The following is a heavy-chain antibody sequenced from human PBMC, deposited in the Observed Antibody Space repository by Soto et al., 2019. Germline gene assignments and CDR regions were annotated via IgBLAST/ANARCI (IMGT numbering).Heavy chain of an antibody. V-gene: IGHV4-59*01. Sequence: SETLSLTCTVSGASISGFYWSWIRQSPGKEPEWIGYVHHSGTTNYNPSLESRVTMSLDTSNNQFSLKLDSVTAADTAVYYCAHRPPGEPYFGVLDYWSQGTLVTVSS. CDR2: VHHSGTT. J-gene: IGHJ4*02. D-gene: IGHD3-16*01. CDR1: GASISGFY. CDR3: AHRPPGEPYFGVLDY.